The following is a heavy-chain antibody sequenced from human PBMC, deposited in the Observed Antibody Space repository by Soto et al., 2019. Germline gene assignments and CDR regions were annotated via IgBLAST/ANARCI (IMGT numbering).Heavy chain of an antibody. J-gene: IGHJ6*02. V-gene: IGHV1-58*01. D-gene: IGHD6-13*01. CDR2: IVVGSGNT. CDR1: GFTFTSSA. Sequence: SVKVSCKASGFTFTSSAVQWVRQARGQRLEWIGWIVVGSGNTNYAQKFQERVTITRDMSTSTAYMELSSLRSEDTAVYYCAASRGSSWYNYYYYYGMDVWGQGTTVTVSS. CDR3: AASRGSSWYNYYYYYGMDV.